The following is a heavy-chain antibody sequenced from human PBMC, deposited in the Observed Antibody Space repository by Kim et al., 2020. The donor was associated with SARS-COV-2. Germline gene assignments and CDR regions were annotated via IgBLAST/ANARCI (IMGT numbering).Heavy chain of an antibody. CDR1: GFTFSSYG. J-gene: IGHJ4*02. CDR2: ISYDGSNK. D-gene: IGHD2-21*02. V-gene: IGHV3-30*18. Sequence: GGSLRLSCAASGFTFSSYGMHWVRQAPGKGLEWVAVISYDGSNKYYADSVKGRFTISRDNSKNTLYLQMNSLRAEDTAVYYCAKGKVVTAIHYFDYWGQGTLVTVSS. CDR3: AKGKVVTAIHYFDY.